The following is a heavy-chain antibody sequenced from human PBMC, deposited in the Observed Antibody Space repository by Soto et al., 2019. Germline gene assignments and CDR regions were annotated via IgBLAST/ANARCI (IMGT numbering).Heavy chain of an antibody. V-gene: IGHV3-33*01. Sequence: PVGSLRLACAASGFTFSSYGMHWVRQAPGKGLEWVAVIWYDGSNKYYADSVKGRFTISRDNSKNTLYLQMNSLRAEDTAVYYCARDVYRNDAFYYGMDVWGQGTTVTVSS. CDR2: IWYDGSNK. J-gene: IGHJ6*02. CDR1: GFTFSSYG. D-gene: IGHD1-1*01. CDR3: ARDVYRNDAFYYGMDV.